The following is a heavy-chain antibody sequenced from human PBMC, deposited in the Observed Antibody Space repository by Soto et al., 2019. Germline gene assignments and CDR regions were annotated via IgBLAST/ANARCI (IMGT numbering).Heavy chain of an antibody. V-gene: IGHV3-30-3*01. D-gene: IGHD5-12*01. CDR1: GFTFSIYA. CDR3: ARDYRSWVLSGYVGPIDY. J-gene: IGHJ4*02. Sequence: PGGSLRLSCAASGFTFSIYAMHWVRQAPGKGLEWVAVISYDGSNKYYADSVKGRFTISRDNSKNTLYLQMNSLRAEDTAVYYCARDYRSWVLSGYVGPIDYWGQGTLVTVSS. CDR2: ISYDGSNK.